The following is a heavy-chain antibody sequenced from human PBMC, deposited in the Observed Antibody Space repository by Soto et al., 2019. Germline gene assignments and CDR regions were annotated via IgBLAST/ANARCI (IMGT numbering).Heavy chain of an antibody. CDR1: GGTFSSYA. J-gene: IGHJ4*02. CDR3: ASPSYCSGGSCYSFDY. Sequence: SVKVSCKASGGTFSSYAISWVRQAPGQGLEWMGGIIPIFGTANYAQKFQGRVTITADESTSTAYMELSSLRSEDTAVYYCASPSYCSGGSCYSFDYWGQGTLVTSPQ. CDR2: IIPIFGTA. D-gene: IGHD2-15*01. V-gene: IGHV1-69*13.